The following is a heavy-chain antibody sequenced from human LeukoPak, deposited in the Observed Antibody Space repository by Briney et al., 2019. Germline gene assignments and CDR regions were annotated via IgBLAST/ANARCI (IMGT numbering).Heavy chain of an antibody. CDR2: IYSGGST. CDR3: ARDRRQAGMGFDY. CDR1: GFTVSSNY. J-gene: IGHJ4*02. V-gene: IGHV3-53*01. D-gene: IGHD6-13*01. Sequence: GGSLRLSCAASGFTVSSNYMSWVRQAPGKGLEWVSVIYSGGSTYYADSVEGRLTISRDNSKNTLYLQMNSLRAEDTAVYYCARDRRQAGMGFDYWGQGTLVTVSS.